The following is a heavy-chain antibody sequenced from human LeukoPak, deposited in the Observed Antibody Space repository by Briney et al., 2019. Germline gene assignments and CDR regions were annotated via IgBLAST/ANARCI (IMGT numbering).Heavy chain of an antibody. CDR2: INHSGST. Sequence: SETLSLTCTVSGDSISSDNYYWSWIRQPPGKGLEWIGEINHSGSTNYNPSLKSRVTISVDTSKNQFSLKLSSVTAADTAVYYCARDGGLYYYGSGSYRYYYYMDVWGKGTTVTISS. CDR3: ARDGGLYYYGSGSYRYYYYMDV. V-gene: IGHV4-39*07. D-gene: IGHD3-10*01. J-gene: IGHJ6*03. CDR1: GDSISSDNYY.